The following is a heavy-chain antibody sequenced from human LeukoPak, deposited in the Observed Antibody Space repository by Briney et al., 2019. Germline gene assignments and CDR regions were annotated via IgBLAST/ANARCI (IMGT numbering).Heavy chain of an antibody. V-gene: IGHV3-23*01. CDR2: ISGSGGRT. CDR1: GFTFGSYA. J-gene: IGHJ6*02. Sequence: GGSLRLSCAASGFTFGSYAMNWVRQAPGKGLEWVSTISGSGGRTYYADSVKGRFTISRDNSKNTLYMQMNSLRVEDTAVYYCARDAWGAVAATLDVWGQGTTVTVSS. CDR3: ARDAWGAVAATLDV. D-gene: IGHD6-19*01.